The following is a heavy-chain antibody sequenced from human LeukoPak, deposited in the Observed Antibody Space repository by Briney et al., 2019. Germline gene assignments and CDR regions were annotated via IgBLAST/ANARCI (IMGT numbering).Heavy chain of an antibody. D-gene: IGHD5-12*01. CDR1: GFTFSSYA. J-gene: IGHJ4*02. CDR2: INQDGSEK. CDR3: ARYPSGYDRGFDY. V-gene: IGHV3-7*04. Sequence: PGGSLRLSCSASGFTFSSYAMHWVRQAPGKGLEWVANINQDGSEKNYVDSVKGRFTISRDNAKNSLYLQMNSLRAEDTAVYYCARYPSGYDRGFDYWGQGTLVTVSS.